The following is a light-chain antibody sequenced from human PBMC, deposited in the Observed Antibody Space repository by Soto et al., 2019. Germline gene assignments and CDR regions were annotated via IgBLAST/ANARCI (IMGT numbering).Light chain of an antibody. Sequence: EIVLTQSPATRSLSPGERATLSCRASQSVASYLAWYQQKPGQAPRLLIYDASNRATGIPARFSGSGSGTDFTLTIRSLEPEDCAVYYCQQRSNWPPWTFGQGTKVEI. J-gene: IGKJ1*01. CDR3: QQRSNWPPWT. V-gene: IGKV3-11*01. CDR2: DAS. CDR1: QSVASY.